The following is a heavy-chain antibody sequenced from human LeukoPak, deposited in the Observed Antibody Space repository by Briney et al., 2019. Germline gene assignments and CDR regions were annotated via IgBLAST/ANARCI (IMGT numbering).Heavy chain of an antibody. CDR2: IHSSGNT. CDR1: SGSIRSYY. J-gene: IGHJ2*01. CDR3: ARTTAHWYFDL. V-gene: IGHV4-4*07. Sequence: SETLSLTCTVSSGSIRSYYWSWIRIRQPAGKGLEWIGRIHSSGNTNYNPSLKGRVTMSVDTSKNQFSLSLTSVTAADTAVYYCARTTAHWYFDLWGRGTLVSVSS. D-gene: IGHD2-21*02.